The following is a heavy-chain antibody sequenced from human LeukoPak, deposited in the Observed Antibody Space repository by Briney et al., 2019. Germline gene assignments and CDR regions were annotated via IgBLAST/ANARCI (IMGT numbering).Heavy chain of an antibody. CDR2: INHSGST. CDR3: AGSDYYYYMDV. Sequence: SGTLSLTCAVYGGSFSGYYRSWIRQPPGKGLEWIGEINHSGSTNYNPSLKSRVTISVDTSKNQFSLKLSSVTAADTAVYYCAGSDYYYYMDVWGKGTTVTVSS. CDR1: GGSFSGYY. V-gene: IGHV4-34*01. J-gene: IGHJ6*03.